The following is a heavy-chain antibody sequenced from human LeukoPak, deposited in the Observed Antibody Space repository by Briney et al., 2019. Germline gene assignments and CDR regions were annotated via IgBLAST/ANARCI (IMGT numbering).Heavy chain of an antibody. CDR3: ASIGGYSYGFQGK. V-gene: IGHV4-38-2*02. CDR1: GYSISSGYY. J-gene: IGHJ4*02. Sequence: SETLSLTCTVSGYSISSGYYWGWIRPPPGKGLEWIGSIYHSGSTYYNPSLKSRVTISVDTSKNQFSLKLSSVTAADTAVYYCASIGGYSYGFQGKWGQGTLVTVSS. D-gene: IGHD5-18*01. CDR2: IYHSGST.